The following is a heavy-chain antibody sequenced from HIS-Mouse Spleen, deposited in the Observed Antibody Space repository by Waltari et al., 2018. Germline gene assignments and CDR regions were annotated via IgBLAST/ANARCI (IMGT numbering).Heavy chain of an antibody. CDR2: IYYSGST. J-gene: IGHJ2*01. Sequence: QLQLQESGPGLVKPSETLSLTCTVPGGSISRSSSHWGRTRQPPGKGLEWIGSIYYSGSTYYNPSLKSRVTISVDTSKNQFSLKLSSVTAADTAVYYCAREIPYSSSWYDWYFDLWGRGTLVTVSS. D-gene: IGHD6-13*01. CDR3: AREIPYSSSWYDWYFDL. CDR1: GGSISRSSSH. V-gene: IGHV4-39*07.